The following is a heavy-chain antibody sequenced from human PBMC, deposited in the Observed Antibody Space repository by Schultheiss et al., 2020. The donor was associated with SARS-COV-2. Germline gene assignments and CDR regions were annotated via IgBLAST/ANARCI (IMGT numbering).Heavy chain of an antibody. CDR3: ARVRSGYWFDP. Sequence: GGSLRLSCAASGFTFDDYAMHWVRQAPGKGLEWVSAISGSGGSTYYADSVKGRFTISRDNSKNTLYLQMNSLRAEDTAVYYCARVRSGYWFDPWGQGTLVTVSS. D-gene: IGHD3-3*01. J-gene: IGHJ5*02. V-gene: IGHV3-23*01. CDR1: GFTFDDYA. CDR2: ISGSGGST.